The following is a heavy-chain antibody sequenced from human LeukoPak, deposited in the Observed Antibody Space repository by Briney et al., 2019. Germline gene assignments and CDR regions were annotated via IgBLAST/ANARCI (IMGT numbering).Heavy chain of an antibody. Sequence: SETLSLTCTVSGGSFSGGNYYWGWIRQPPGKGLEWIGSIFYSGTTYFNPSLKSRVTISVDTSKNQFSLRLSSVTAADTAVYYCARSTTVVTLVHWGQGTLVTVSS. CDR1: GGSFSGGNYY. D-gene: IGHD4-23*01. V-gene: IGHV4-39*01. CDR3: ARSTTVVTLVH. J-gene: IGHJ4*02. CDR2: IFYSGTT.